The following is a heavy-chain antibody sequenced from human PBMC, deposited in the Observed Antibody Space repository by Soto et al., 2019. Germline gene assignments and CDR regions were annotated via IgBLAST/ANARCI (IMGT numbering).Heavy chain of an antibody. V-gene: IGHV1-69*06. D-gene: IGHD5-18*01. CDR2: IIPIFGTA. CDR3: ARGYSYGYMYAAYYYGMDV. Sequence: QVQLVQSGAEVKKPGSSVKVSCKASGGTFSSYAISWVRQAPGQGLEWMGGIIPIFGTANYAQKFQGRVTITADKSTSTAYMELSRLRSEATAVYYCARGYSYGYMYAAYYYGMDVWGQGTTVTVSS. CDR1: GGTFSSYA. J-gene: IGHJ6*02.